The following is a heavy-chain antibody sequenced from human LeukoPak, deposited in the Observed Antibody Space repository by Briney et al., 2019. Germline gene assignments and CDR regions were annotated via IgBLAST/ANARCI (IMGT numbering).Heavy chain of an antibody. V-gene: IGHV4-59*08. Sequence: SETLSLTCTVSGGSISSYYWTWIRQPPGKGLEWIGYIHYTGSTNYNRSLRSRVTISVDTSKNQFSLKLTSVTAADTAVYYCARHMLVRGARTYYFDSWGQGTLVTVSS. CDR1: GGSISSYY. CDR2: IHYTGST. D-gene: IGHD3-10*01. CDR3: ARHMLVRGARTYYFDS. J-gene: IGHJ4*02.